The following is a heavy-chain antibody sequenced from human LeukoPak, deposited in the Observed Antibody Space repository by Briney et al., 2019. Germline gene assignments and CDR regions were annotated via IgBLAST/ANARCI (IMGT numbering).Heavy chain of an antibody. Sequence: SVKVSCKASGGTFSGYGLSWVRQDPGQGLEWMGGIIPIFVTTNYAQKFQGRVTITTDESTSTAYMELSSLRSEDTAVYYCARDVLAARHPTYFDYWGQGTLVTVSS. CDR1: GGTFSGYG. V-gene: IGHV1-69*05. CDR3: ARDVLAARHPTYFDY. J-gene: IGHJ4*02. CDR2: IIPIFVTT. D-gene: IGHD6-6*01.